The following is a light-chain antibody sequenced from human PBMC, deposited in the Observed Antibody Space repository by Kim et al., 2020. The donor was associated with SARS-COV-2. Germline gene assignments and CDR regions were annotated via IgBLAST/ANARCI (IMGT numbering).Light chain of an antibody. CDR2: GKN. V-gene: IGLV3-19*01. J-gene: IGLJ2*01. Sequence: VALGQTGRITCHGDSLRTYYTTWFQQKPGQAPIVVFYGKNNRPSGIPDRFSGSSSGNTASLTITATQAGDEADYYCNSRDNNDNVLFGGGTRLTVL. CDR3: NSRDNNDNVL. CDR1: SLRTYY.